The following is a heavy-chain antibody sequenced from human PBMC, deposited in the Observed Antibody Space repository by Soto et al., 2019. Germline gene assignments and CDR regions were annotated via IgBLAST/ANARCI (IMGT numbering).Heavy chain of an antibody. CDR2: INPSGYSR. D-gene: IGHD2-15*01. CDR3: ARDNSQNYGTPAATSWSHP. CDR1: GFSFRDYF. V-gene: IGHV1-46*01. Sequence: ASVSSCKASGFSFRDYFMHWVRQAPGQGLEWMGIINPSGYSRNYAQKFQGRVTITRDTSTSTVYMDLSSLRYEDTAVYYCARDNSQNYGTPAATSWSHPWGQGTRITVSS. J-gene: IGHJ5*02.